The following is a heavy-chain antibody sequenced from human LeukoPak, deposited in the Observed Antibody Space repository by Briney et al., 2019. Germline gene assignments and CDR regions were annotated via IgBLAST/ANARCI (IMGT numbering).Heavy chain of an antibody. J-gene: IGHJ4*02. CDR1: GFTFSSYW. Sequence: GGSLRLSCAASGFTFSSYWMHWVRQAPGKGLVWVSRINSDGSSTSYADSVKGRFTISRDNAKSTLYLQMNSLRAEDTAVYYCARGAHSSGWYDGLLDYWGQGTLVTVSS. CDR2: INSDGSST. CDR3: ARGAHSSGWYDGLLDY. D-gene: IGHD6-19*01. V-gene: IGHV3-74*01.